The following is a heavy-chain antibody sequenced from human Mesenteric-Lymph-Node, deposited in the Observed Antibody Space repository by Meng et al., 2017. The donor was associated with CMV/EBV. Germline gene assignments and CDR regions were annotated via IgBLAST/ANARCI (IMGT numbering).Heavy chain of an antibody. CDR2: ISGSGENT. J-gene: IGHJ4*02. Sequence: CGFTFSSYAMIWVRQAPGKGLEWVSTISGSGENTYYADSVRGRFTISRDNSENTLYLQMNSLRAEDTALYYCAKGVRMGGTYSGADYWGQGTLVTVSS. CDR3: AKGVRMGGTYSGADY. CDR1: GFTFSSYA. D-gene: IGHD4/OR15-4a*01. V-gene: IGHV3-23*01.